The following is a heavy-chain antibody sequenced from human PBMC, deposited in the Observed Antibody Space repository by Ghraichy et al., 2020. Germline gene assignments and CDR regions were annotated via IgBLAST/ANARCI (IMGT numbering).Heavy chain of an antibody. J-gene: IGHJ3*02. CDR1: GFTFSSYA. D-gene: IGHD1-26*01. Sequence: GGSLRLSCAASGFTFSSYAMHWVRQAPGKGLEWVAVISYDGSNKYYADSVKGRFTISRDNSKNTLYLQMNSLRAEDTAVYYCARDTPGGSYLNDAFDIWGQGTMVTVSS. CDR2: ISYDGSNK. V-gene: IGHV3-30-3*01. CDR3: ARDTPGGSYLNDAFDI.